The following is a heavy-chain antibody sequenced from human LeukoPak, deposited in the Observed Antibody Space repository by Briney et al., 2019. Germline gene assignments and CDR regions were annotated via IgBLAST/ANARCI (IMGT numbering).Heavy chain of an antibody. CDR3: AKDAPPRYCTNGVCRSGYFQH. D-gene: IGHD2-8*01. CDR1: GFTFSSYG. CDR2: IWYDGSNK. Sequence: GGSLRLSCAASGFTFSSYGMHWVRQAPGKGLEWVAVIWYDGSNKYYADSVKGRFTISRDNAKNSLYLQMNSLRAEDTALYYCAKDAPPRYCTNGVCRSGYFQHWGQGTLVTVSS. V-gene: IGHV3-33*03. J-gene: IGHJ1*01.